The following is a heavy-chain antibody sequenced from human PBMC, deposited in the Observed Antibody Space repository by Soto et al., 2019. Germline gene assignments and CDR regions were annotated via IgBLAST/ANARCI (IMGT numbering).Heavy chain of an antibody. V-gene: IGHV3-30*18. J-gene: IGHJ4*02. Sequence: GGSLRLSCPASGFTFSSYGMHWVRQAPGKGLEWVAVISYDGSNKYYADSVKGRFTISRDNSKDTLYLQMNSLRAEDTAVYYCAKGLYYGDSYWGQGTLVTVSS. CDR2: ISYDGSNK. D-gene: IGHD4-17*01. CDR3: AKGLYYGDSY. CDR1: GFTFSSYG.